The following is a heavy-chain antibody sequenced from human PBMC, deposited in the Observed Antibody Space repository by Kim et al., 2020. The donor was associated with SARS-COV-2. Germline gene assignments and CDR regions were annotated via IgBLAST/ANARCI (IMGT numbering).Heavy chain of an antibody. CDR3: ARVRGGSYALWYYFDY. V-gene: IGHV4-34*01. D-gene: IGHD1-26*01. CDR1: GGSFSGYY. CDR2: INHSGST. J-gene: IGHJ4*02. Sequence: SETLSLTCAVYGGSFSGYYWSWIRQPPGKGLEWIGEINHSGSTNYNPSLKSRVTISVDTSKNQFSLKLSSVTAADTAVYYCARVRGGSYALWYYFDYWGQGTLVTVSS.